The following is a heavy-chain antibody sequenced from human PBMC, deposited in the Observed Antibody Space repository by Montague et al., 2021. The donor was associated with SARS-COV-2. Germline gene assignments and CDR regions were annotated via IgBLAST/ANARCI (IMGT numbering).Heavy chain of an antibody. CDR3: ARDQGGYGTFDI. D-gene: IGHD5-12*01. CDR1: GFIFSDYY. V-gene: IGHV3-11*01. Sequence: SLRLSCAASGFIFSDYYMTWIRQAPGKELEWVSHISGSGSKTYYADSVKSRFTISRDTANNSVYLQMNFLGAEDTAVYYCARDQGGYGTFDIWGQGTMVTVSS. CDR2: ISGSGSKT. J-gene: IGHJ3*02.